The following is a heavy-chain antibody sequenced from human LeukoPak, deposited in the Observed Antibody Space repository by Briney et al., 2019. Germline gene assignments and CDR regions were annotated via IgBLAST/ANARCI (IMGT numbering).Heavy chain of an antibody. Sequence: PSETLSLTCTVSGGSISTYYWNWIRQPPGKGLEWIGYVYYSGRTNYNPSLKSRVTFSVDTSKRQFSLRLKSVTAADTAVYYCARGAYCTSINCYGFDYWGQGILVTVSS. D-gene: IGHD2-2*01. V-gene: IGHV4-59*12. J-gene: IGHJ4*02. CDR1: GGSISTYY. CDR3: ARGAYCTSINCYGFDY. CDR2: VYYSGRT.